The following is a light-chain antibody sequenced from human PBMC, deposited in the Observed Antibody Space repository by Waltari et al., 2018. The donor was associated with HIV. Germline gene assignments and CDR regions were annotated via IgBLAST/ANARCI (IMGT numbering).Light chain of an antibody. Sequence: QSALTQPPSASGSPGQSVTISCTGTSSDVGSYNSVSWYQQHPGKAPKLMIYEVTKRPSGVPDRFSGSNSGNTASLTVSGLQAEDEADYYCSSYAGSNNLVFGGGTRLTVL. CDR2: EVT. V-gene: IGLV2-8*01. CDR1: SSDVGSYNS. CDR3: SSYAGSNNLV. J-gene: IGLJ3*02.